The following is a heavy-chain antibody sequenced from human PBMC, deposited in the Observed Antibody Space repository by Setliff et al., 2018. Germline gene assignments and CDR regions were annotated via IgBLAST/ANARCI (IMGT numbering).Heavy chain of an antibody. V-gene: IGHV4-59*08. D-gene: IGHD3-22*01. CDR3: ARHRRDSSGNYFVGLYYFDY. Sequence: KPSETLSLTCTVSGASISSYYWSWIRQPPGKGLEWIGYIYYGGTTNYNPSLKSRVSISLDTSKSPFSLRLSSLTAADTAVYYCARHRRDSSGNYFVGLYYFDYWGQGTPVTVSS. J-gene: IGHJ4*02. CDR1: GASISSYY. CDR2: IYYGGTT.